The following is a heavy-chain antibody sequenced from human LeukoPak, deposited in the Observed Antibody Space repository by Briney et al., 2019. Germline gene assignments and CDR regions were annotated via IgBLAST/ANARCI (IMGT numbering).Heavy chain of an antibody. CDR3: AREYNSRATFDY. Sequence: GGSLRLSCAASASGVAFTSHSMNWVRQAPGKVLEWISYIHSSGDYIFYADSVKGRFTVSRDNARNSLYLQMNSLRAEDTAIYYCAREYNSRATFDYWGQGTLVTVSS. CDR2: IHSSGDYI. V-gene: IGHV3-21*05. D-gene: IGHD1-20*01. CDR1: ASGVAFTSHS. J-gene: IGHJ4*02.